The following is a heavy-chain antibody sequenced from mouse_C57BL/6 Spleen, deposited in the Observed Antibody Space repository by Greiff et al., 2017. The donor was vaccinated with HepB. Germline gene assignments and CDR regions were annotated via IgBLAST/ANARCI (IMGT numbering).Heavy chain of an antibody. CDR2: IRLKSDNYAT. Sequence: EVKLMESGGGLVQPGGSMKLSCVASGFTFSNYWMNWVRQSPEKGLEWVAQIRLKSDNYATHYAESVKGRFTISRDDSKSSVYLQMNNLRAEDTGIYYCTGGTTGGYYFDYWGQGTTLTVSS. CDR3: TGGTTGGYYFDY. J-gene: IGHJ2*01. D-gene: IGHD1-1*01. CDR1: GFTFSNYW. V-gene: IGHV6-3*01.